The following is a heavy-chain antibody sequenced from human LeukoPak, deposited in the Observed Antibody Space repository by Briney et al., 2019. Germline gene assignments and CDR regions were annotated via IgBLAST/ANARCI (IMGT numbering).Heavy chain of an antibody. CDR3: AKWSGDYPSYYLDY. V-gene: IGHV3-33*06. D-gene: IGHD4-17*01. CDR2: IRSDGSSK. CDR1: GFTFSSFG. J-gene: IGHJ4*02. Sequence: GRSLRLSCAASGFTFSSFGLHWVRQAPGKGLEWVALIRSDGSSKNYADSVKGRFTISRDTPKNTVHLQMNNLRAEDTAVYYCAKWSGDYPSYYLDYWGQGTLVTVSS.